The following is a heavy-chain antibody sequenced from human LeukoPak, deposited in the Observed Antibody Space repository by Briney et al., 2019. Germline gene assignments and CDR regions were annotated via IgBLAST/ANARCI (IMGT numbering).Heavy chain of an antibody. CDR3: ARVSLGNEPGSPHDYYYYGMDV. CDR2: IIPIFGTA. V-gene: IGHV1-69*13. CDR1: GGTFSSYA. J-gene: IGHJ6*02. Sequence: ASVKVSCKASGGTFSSYAISWVRQAPGQGLEWMGGIIPIFGTANYAQKFQGRVTITADESTSTAYMELSSLRSEDTAVYYCARVSLGNEPGSPHDYYYYGMDVWGQGTTVTVSS.